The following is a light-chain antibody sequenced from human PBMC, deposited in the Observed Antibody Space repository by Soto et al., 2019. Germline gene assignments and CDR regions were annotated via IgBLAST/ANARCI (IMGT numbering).Light chain of an antibody. J-gene: IGKJ3*01. Sequence: DIQMTQSPSTLSASVGDRATITCRASQSISSWLAWYQQKPGKAPKLLIYKASSLESGVPSRFSGSGSGTEFTLTISSLQPDDFATYYCQQYNSYRFTFGPGTKVDIK. CDR2: KAS. V-gene: IGKV1-5*03. CDR3: QQYNSYRFT. CDR1: QSISSW.